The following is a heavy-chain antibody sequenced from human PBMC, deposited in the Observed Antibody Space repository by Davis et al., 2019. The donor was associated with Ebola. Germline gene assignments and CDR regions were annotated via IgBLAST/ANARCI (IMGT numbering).Heavy chain of an antibody. V-gene: IGHV3-23*01. CDR3: AKPDILTGYSLSYYGMDV. CDR2: ISGSGGST. J-gene: IGHJ6*02. D-gene: IGHD3-9*01. Sequence: GESLKISCAASGFTFSSYAMSWVRQAPGKGLEWVSAISGSGGSTYYADSVKGRFTISSDNSKNTLYLQMNSLRAEDTAVYYCAKPDILTGYSLSYYGMDVWGQGTTVTVSS. CDR1: GFTFSSYA.